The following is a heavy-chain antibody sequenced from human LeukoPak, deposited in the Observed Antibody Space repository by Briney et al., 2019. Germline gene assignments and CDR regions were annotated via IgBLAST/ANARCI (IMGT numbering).Heavy chain of an antibody. D-gene: IGHD3-3*01. CDR2: ISSSGSTI. Sequence: GGSLRLSCAASGFTFSDYYMSWIRQAPGKGLEWVSYISSSGSTIYYADSVKGRFTISRDNAENSLYLQMNSLRAEDTAVYYCARDRITIFGVARGYFDYWGQGTLVTVSS. V-gene: IGHV3-11*01. CDR1: GFTFSDYY. CDR3: ARDRITIFGVARGYFDY. J-gene: IGHJ4*02.